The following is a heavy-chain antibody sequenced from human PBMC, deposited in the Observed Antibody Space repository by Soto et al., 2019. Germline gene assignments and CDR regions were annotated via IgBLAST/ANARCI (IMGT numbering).Heavy chain of an antibody. CDR2: ISYDGSNK. Sequence: QVQLVESGGGVVQPGRSLRLSCAASGFTFSSYAMHWVRQAPGKGLEWVAVISYDGSNKYYADSVKGRFTISRDNSKNTLYLQMNSLRAEDTAVYYCASDYDFYYYYGMDVWGQGTTVTVSS. CDR1: GFTFSSYA. D-gene: IGHD3-16*01. J-gene: IGHJ6*02. V-gene: IGHV3-30-3*01. CDR3: ASDYDFYYYYGMDV.